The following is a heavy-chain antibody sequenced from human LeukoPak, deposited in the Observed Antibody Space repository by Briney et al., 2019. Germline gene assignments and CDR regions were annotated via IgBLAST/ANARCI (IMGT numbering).Heavy chain of an antibody. CDR3: ARDVSSSWGY. V-gene: IGHV3-30-3*01. Sequence: GGSLRLSCAASGFTFSSYAMHRVRQAPGKGLEWVAVISYDGSNKYYADSVKGRFTISRDNSKNTLYLQMNSLRAEDTAVYYCARDVSSSWGYWGQGTLVTVSS. CDR1: GFTFSSYA. D-gene: IGHD6-13*01. CDR2: ISYDGSNK. J-gene: IGHJ4*02.